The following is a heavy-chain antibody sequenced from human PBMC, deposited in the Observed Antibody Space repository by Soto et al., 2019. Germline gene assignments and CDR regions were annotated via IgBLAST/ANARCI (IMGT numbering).Heavy chain of an antibody. D-gene: IGHD2-15*01. V-gene: IGHV3-48*02. Sequence: EVQLVESGGGLVQPGGSLRLSCAASGFTFSTYSLTWVRQAPGKGLEWVSYISGRSSAIYYADSMKGRFTISRDNAKKSLYLQMTSLRDEDTAVYYCARCASGGYSTSYAMDVWGQGTTVTVSS. CDR1: GFTFSTYS. CDR3: ARCASGGYSTSYAMDV. CDR2: ISGRSSAI. J-gene: IGHJ6*02.